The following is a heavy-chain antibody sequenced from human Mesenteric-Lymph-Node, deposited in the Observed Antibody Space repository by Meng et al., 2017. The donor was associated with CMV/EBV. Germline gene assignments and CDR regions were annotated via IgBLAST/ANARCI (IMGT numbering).Heavy chain of an antibody. V-gene: IGHV3-11*04. CDR1: GFTFSDYY. CDR3: ARDIAVAGTGFDY. CDR2: ISSSGSTI. D-gene: IGHD6-19*01. J-gene: IGHJ4*02. Sequence: GSLRLSCAASGFTFSDYYMSWIRQAPGKGLEWVSYISSSGSTIYYADSVKGRFTISRDNAKNSLYLQMTSLRAEDTDVYYCARDIAVAGTGFDYWGQGTLVTVSS.